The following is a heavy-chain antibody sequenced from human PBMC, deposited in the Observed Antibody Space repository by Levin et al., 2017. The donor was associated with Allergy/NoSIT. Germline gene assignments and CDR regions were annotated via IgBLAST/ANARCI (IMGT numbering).Heavy chain of an antibody. J-gene: IGHJ5*02. D-gene: IGHD3-3*01. CDR3: ARSRSITIFGVPRNWFDP. CDR1: GGSFSGYY. V-gene: IGHV4-34*01. Sequence: SCAVYGGSFSGYYWSWIRQPPGKGLEWIGEINHSGSTNYNPSLKSRVTISVDTSKNQFSLKLSSVTAADTAVYYCARSRSITIFGVPRNWFDPWGQGTLVTVSS. CDR2: INHSGST.